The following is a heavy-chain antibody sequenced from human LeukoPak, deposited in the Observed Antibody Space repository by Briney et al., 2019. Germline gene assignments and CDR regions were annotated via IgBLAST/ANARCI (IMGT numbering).Heavy chain of an antibody. V-gene: IGHV4-59*01. Sequence: SETLSLTCTLSGGSISTYYWNWIRQPPGKGLEWIGYIYHSGSTNYNPSLKSRVTISVDTSKNQFSLKLSSVTAADTAVYYCARGGGYASPIGYWGLGALVTVSS. D-gene: IGHD5-12*01. CDR2: IYHSGST. CDR3: ARGGGYASPIGY. J-gene: IGHJ4*02. CDR1: GGSISTYY.